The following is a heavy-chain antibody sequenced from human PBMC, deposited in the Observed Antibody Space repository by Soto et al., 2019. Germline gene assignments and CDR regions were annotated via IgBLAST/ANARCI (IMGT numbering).Heavy chain of an antibody. CDR2: ISGSGGST. J-gene: IGHJ4*02. CDR3: AKDKANIVVVPAATDY. V-gene: IGHV3-23*01. CDR1: GFTFSSYA. Sequence: GGSLRLSCAASGFTFSSYAMSWVRQAPGKGLEWVSAISGSGGSTYYADSVKGRFTISRDNSKNTLYLQMNSLRAEDTAVYYCAKDKANIVVVPAATDYWGQGTLVTVSS. D-gene: IGHD2-2*01.